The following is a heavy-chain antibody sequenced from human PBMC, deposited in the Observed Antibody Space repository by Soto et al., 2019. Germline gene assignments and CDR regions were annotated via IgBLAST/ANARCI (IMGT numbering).Heavy chain of an antibody. V-gene: IGHV3-53*01. Sequence: EVQLVESGGGMIQPGGSLRLSCVASGFTVSSNYMSWVRQAPGKGLEWVSVIYTGGTTHYADSVKGRFTIARDNSKNTLYRQMNSLRGEDTPVYYCAREVGYYYGLHVWVQGTTVRVS. J-gene: IGHJ6*02. D-gene: IGHD1-26*01. CDR2: IYTGGTT. CDR1: GFTVSSNY. CDR3: AREVGYYYGLHV.